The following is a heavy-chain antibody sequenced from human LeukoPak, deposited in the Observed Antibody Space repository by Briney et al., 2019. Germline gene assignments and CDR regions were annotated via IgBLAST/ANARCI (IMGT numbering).Heavy chain of an antibody. CDR3: ARDSSGYYDSSGLDY. Sequence: SETLSLTCTVSGGSISSYYWSWIRQPPGKGLEWIGYIYYSGSTNYNPSLKSRATISVDTSKNQCSLKLSSVTAADTAVYYCARDSSGYYDSSGLDYWGQGTLVTVSS. CDR1: GGSISSYY. D-gene: IGHD3-22*01. V-gene: IGHV4-59*01. J-gene: IGHJ4*02. CDR2: IYYSGST.